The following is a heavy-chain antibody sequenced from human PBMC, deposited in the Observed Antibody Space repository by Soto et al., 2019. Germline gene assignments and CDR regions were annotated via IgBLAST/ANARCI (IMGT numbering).Heavy chain of an antibody. CDR1: GGTFSSYT. D-gene: IGHD3-10*01. J-gene: IGHJ4*02. V-gene: IGHV1-18*01. Sequence: ASVKVSCKASGGTFSSYTISWVRQAPGQGLEWMGWISAYNGNTNYAQKLQGRVTMTTDTSTSTAYMELRSLRSDDTAVYFCARGWFGEFLYYFDYWGQGTLVTVSS. CDR2: ISAYNGNT. CDR3: ARGWFGEFLYYFDY.